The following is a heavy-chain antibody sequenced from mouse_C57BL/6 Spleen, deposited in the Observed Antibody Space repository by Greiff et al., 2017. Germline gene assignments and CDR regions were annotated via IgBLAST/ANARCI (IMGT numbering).Heavy chain of an antibody. V-gene: IGHV8-8*01. J-gene: IGHJ2*01. CDR2: IWWDDDK. CDR1: GFSLSTFGMG. CDR3: ARIIYDGYHFDY. Sequence: QVTLKVSGPGILQPSQTLSLTCSFSGFSLSTFGMGVGWIRPPAGKGLEWLAHIWWDDDKYYNPALKSRRPISKDTSKNPIFLKIANVDTADTATYYYARIIYDGYHFDYWGQGTTRTVSS. D-gene: IGHD2-3*01.